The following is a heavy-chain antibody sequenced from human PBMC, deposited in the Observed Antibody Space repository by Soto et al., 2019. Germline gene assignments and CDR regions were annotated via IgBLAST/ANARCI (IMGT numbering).Heavy chain of an antibody. V-gene: IGHV3-33*01. CDR3: ARDRPADDFWSGSTSRYYYYGMDV. Sequence: PGGSLRLSCAASGFTFSSYGMHWVRQAPGKGLEWVAVIWYDGSNKYYADSVKGRFTISRDNSKNTLYLQMNSLRAEDTAVYYCARDRPADDFWSGSTSRYYYYGMDVWGQGTTVTVSS. D-gene: IGHD3-3*01. J-gene: IGHJ6*02. CDR2: IWYDGSNK. CDR1: GFTFSSYG.